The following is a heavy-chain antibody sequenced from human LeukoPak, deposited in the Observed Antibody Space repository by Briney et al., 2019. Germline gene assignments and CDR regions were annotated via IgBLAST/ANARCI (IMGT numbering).Heavy chain of an antibody. J-gene: IGHJ4*02. CDR1: GGSISSNSYY. Sequence: PSETLSLTCTVSGGSISSNSYYWGWIRQPPGKGLEWIGSIYYSGSTYYNPSLKSRGTISVDTSKNQFSLKLSSVTAADTAVYYCARNYCGGDCYILDYWGQGTLVTVSS. D-gene: IGHD2-21*02. CDR2: IYYSGST. CDR3: ARNYCGGDCYILDY. V-gene: IGHV4-39*01.